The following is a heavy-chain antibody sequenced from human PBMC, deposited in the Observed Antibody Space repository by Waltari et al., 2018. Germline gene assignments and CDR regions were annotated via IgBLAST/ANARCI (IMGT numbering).Heavy chain of an antibody. Sequence: EVQVVESGGGLIQPGGSLRLSCAASGFAVSDNYMSWVRQAPGKGLEWVAGIDSGVSAYYADAVKGRFTISRDSSENTFYLQMSSLRVEDTAVYYCARGPPISAKWELCWFDYWGQGTLVTVSS. V-gene: IGHV3-53*01. D-gene: IGHD3-16*01. CDR3: ARGPPISAKWELCWFDY. J-gene: IGHJ4*02. CDR2: IDSGVSA. CDR1: GFAVSDNY.